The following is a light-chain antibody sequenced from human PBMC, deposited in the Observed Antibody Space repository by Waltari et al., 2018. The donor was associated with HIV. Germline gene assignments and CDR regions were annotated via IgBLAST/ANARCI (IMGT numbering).Light chain of an antibody. V-gene: IGLV1-40*01. Sequence: QSVLTQPPSVSGAPGQRVTISCTGSSSNIGAGYVVHWYPQLPGTAPKHLIYANINRPSGVPDRFSGSKSGSSASLAITGLQAEDEAHYYCQSFDSSLTTSGVIFGGGTKLTVL. CDR2: ANI. J-gene: IGLJ2*01. CDR3: QSFDSSLTTSGVI. CDR1: SSNIGAGYV.